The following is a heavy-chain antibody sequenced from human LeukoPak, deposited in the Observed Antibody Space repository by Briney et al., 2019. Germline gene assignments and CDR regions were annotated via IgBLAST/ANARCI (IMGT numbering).Heavy chain of an antibody. V-gene: IGHV1-18*01. D-gene: IGHD3-10*01. Sequence: ASVKVSCKASGYTFTSYGISWVRQAPGQGLEWMGWISAYNCNTNYAQKLQGRVTMTTDTSTSTAYMELRSLRSDDTAVYYCARDNFWAVRGVMGYWGQGTLVTVSS. CDR1: GYTFTSYG. J-gene: IGHJ4*02. CDR3: ARDNFWAVRGVMGY. CDR2: ISAYNCNT.